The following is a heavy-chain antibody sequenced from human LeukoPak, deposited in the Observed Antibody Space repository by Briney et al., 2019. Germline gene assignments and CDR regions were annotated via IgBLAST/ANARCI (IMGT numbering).Heavy chain of an antibody. CDR3: ARSMTGSGSYYPYFDY. CDR1: GFTFNSYW. Sequence: QSGGSLRLSCAASGFTFNSYWMSWVRQAPGKGLEWVANTKQDGNEKYYVDSVAGRFTISRDNAKNSQYLQMNSLRAEDTAVYYCARSMTGSGSYYPYFDYWGQGTLVTVSS. V-gene: IGHV3-7*04. D-gene: IGHD3-10*01. CDR2: TKQDGNEK. J-gene: IGHJ4*02.